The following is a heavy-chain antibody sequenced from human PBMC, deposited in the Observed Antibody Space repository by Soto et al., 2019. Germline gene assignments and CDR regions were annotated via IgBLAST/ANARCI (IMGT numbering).Heavy chain of an antibody. CDR1: GYTFTSYD. Sequence: ASVKVSCKASGYTFTSYDINWVRQATGQGLEWMGWMNPNSGNTGYAQKVQGRVTMTRNTSISTDYMELSSLRSEDTAVYYCARGLRGYSGYVYFDYWGQGTLVTVSS. D-gene: IGHD5-12*01. CDR3: ARGLRGYSGYVYFDY. V-gene: IGHV1-8*01. CDR2: MNPNSGNT. J-gene: IGHJ4*02.